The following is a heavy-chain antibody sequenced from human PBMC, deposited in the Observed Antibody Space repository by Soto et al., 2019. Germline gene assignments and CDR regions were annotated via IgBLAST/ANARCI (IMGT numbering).Heavy chain of an antibody. J-gene: IGHJ4*02. CDR1: GGSISSGSYF. Sequence: TGTVSGGSISSGSYFWSWVRQRPGEGLEWIGNIYYTGITYYNLSLKSRVAISVDTSKNHFSLTLTSLTAADAAIYYCARVLLTPSTILDCCGQGTMVTVSS. CDR3: ARVLLTPSTILDC. CDR2: IYYTGIT. D-gene: IGHD2-15*01. V-gene: IGHV4-31*02.